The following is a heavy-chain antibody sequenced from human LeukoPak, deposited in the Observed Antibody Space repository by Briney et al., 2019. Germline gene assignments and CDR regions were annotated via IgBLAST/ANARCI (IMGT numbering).Heavy chain of an antibody. CDR2: IYYSGST. Sequence: SETLSLTCTVSGGSISSSSYYWAWIRQPPGKGLEWIGSIYYSGSTYYNPSLKSRVTISVDTSKNQFSLKLSSVTAGDTAVYYCASQEYNYGLYYFDYWGQGTLVTVSS. D-gene: IGHD5-18*01. CDR3: ASQEYNYGLYYFDY. J-gene: IGHJ4*02. V-gene: IGHV4-39*01. CDR1: GGSISSSSYY.